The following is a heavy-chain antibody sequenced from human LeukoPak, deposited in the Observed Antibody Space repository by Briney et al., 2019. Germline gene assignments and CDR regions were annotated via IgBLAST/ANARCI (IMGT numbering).Heavy chain of an antibody. CDR2: INHSGST. V-gene: IGHV4-34*01. J-gene: IGHJ6*03. D-gene: IGHD3-3*01. Sequence: SETLSLTCAVYGGSFSGYYWSWIRQPPGKGLEWIGEINHSGSTNYNPSLKSRVTISVDTSKNQFSLKLSSVTAADTAVYYCARVVRFLEWLNLRNYYYMDVWGKGTTVTVSS. CDR3: ARVVRFLEWLNLRNYYYMDV. CDR1: GGSFSGYY.